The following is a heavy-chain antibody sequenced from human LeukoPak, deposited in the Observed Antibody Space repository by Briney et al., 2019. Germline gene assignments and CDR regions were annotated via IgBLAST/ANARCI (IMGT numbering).Heavy chain of an antibody. D-gene: IGHD3-22*01. V-gene: IGHV4-39*01. CDR1: GVSISSSNSY. Sequence: SETLSLTCAVSGVSISSSNSYWGWIRQPPGKGLEWIGSIYYSGNTYYNASLKSRVTISVDTSKNQFSLKVTSVTAADTAVYYCARSGDSSGYFDYWGQGTLVTVSS. J-gene: IGHJ4*02. CDR3: ARSGDSSGYFDY. CDR2: IYYSGNT.